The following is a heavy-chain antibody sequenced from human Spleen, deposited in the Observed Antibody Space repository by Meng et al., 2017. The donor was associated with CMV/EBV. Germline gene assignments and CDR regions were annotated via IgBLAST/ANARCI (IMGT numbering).Heavy chain of an antibody. D-gene: IGHD2/OR15-2a*01. J-gene: IGHJ6*02. CDR3: ARDVLRNTPRMDV. Sequence: GSLRLSCTVSGGSIGSYYWSWIRQPPGKGLEWIGYVYHSGSINYNPSLKSRVTISVDMSKNQFSLKLSSVTAADTAVYYCARDVLRNTPRMDVWGQGTTVTVSS. CDR2: VYHSGSI. CDR1: GGSIGSYY. V-gene: IGHV4-59*01.